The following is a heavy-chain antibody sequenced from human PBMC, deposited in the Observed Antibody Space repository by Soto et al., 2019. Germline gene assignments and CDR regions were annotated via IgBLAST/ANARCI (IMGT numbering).Heavy chain of an antibody. D-gene: IGHD4-17*01. J-gene: IGHJ4*02. CDR2: INGDGSAK. CDR1: GFTFSTYW. V-gene: IGHV3-7*01. Sequence: GGSLRLSCAASGFTFSTYWMSWVRRSPGKGLEWVALINGDGSAKNYGDFVEGRLTVSRDNAKNSLYLQMNSLRVEDTAVYYCARDPGYGALDYWGQGTLVTVSS. CDR3: ARDPGYGALDY.